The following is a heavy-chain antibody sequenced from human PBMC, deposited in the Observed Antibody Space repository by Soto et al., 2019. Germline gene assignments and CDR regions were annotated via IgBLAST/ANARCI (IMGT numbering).Heavy chain of an antibody. V-gene: IGHV4-30-2*01. CDR1: CGSIISGGYS. Sequence: SETLSLTCAFSCGSIISGGYSWSWIRQPPGKGLEWIGYIYHSGSTYYNPSLKSRVTISVDRSKNQFSLKLSSVTAADTAVYYCAQGGGVYGGKGVVWFDPWGQGTLVTVSS. D-gene: IGHD3-3*01. CDR2: IYHSGST. J-gene: IGHJ5*02. CDR3: AQGGGVYGGKGVVWFDP.